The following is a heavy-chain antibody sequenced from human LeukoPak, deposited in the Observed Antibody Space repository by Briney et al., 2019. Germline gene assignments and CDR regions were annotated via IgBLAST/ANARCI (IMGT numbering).Heavy chain of an antibody. D-gene: IGHD3-22*01. Sequence: GESLKISCKGSGYSFTSYWIGWVRQMPGKGLEWMGIIYPGDSDTRYSPSFQGQVTISADKSISTAYLQWSSLKASDTAMYYCARHPGYYDSSGYYYFDYWGQGALVTVSS. J-gene: IGHJ4*02. CDR3: ARHPGYYDSSGYYYFDY. CDR1: GYSFTSYW. V-gene: IGHV5-51*01. CDR2: IYPGDSDT.